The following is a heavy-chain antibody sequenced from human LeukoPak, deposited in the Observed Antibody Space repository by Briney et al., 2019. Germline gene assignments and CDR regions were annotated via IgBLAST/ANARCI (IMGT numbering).Heavy chain of an antibody. CDR3: ARGVSLGLRWNYYMDV. Sequence: SQTLSLTCTVSGGSISSGSYYWSWIRQPAGKGLEWIGRIYTSGSTNYNPSLKSRVTMSVDTSKNQFSLKLSSVTAADTAVYYCARGVSLGLRWNYYMDVWGKGTTVTISS. CDR1: GGSISSGSYY. CDR2: IYTSGST. J-gene: IGHJ6*03. V-gene: IGHV4-61*02. D-gene: IGHD5/OR15-5a*01.